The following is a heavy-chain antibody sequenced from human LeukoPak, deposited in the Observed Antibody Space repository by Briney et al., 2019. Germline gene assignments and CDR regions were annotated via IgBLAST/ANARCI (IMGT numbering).Heavy chain of an antibody. J-gene: IGHJ5*02. CDR2: ISHSGST. Sequence: SETLSLTCTVSGGSISNYYWSWIRQPPGKGLEWIGYISHSGSTYYNPSLKSRVTISVDTSKNQFSLKLSSVTAAGTAVYYCARGITMVREVRSQTNNWFDPWGQGTLVTVSS. V-gene: IGHV4-59*12. CDR1: GGSISNYY. CDR3: ARGITMVREVRSQTNNWFDP. D-gene: IGHD3-10*01.